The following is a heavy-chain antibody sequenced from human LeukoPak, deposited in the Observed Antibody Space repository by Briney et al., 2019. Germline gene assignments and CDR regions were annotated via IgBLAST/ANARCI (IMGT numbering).Heavy chain of an antibody. D-gene: IGHD6-19*01. J-gene: IGHJ3*02. V-gene: IGHV3-7*03. CDR2: IQKDGSEK. CDR3: AMAVADSPYDALDI. Sequence: GGSLRLSCAAAGFTFSSYWMSSVRQAPGKGLELVANIQKDGSEKYDADCVKGRYTISRDNSKTTLYLQMNILRAEDTSVYEGAMAVADSPYDALDIGGRGKRDSVS. CDR1: GFTFSSYW.